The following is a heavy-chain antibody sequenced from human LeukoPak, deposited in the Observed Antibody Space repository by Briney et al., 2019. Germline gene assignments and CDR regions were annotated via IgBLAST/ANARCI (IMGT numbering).Heavy chain of an antibody. CDR3: AHRPTVTTFYFDF. V-gene: IGHV2-5*01. CDR1: GFSLRTREVA. Sequence: ESGPTLVNPTQTLTLTCTFSGFSLRTREVAVGWIRQPPGRALEWLTLIYWNDDKSYNPSIKSRITISKDNSKNQEVLTMTDMDPVDTATYYCAHRPTVTTFYFDFWGQGTLVTVSS. J-gene: IGHJ4*02. CDR2: IYWNDDK. D-gene: IGHD4-17*01.